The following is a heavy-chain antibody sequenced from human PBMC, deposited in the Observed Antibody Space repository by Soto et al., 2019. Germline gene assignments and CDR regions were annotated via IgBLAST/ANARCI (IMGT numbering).Heavy chain of an antibody. CDR2: IDPSGGGT. CDR1: GYTFTSYY. Sequence: HVKLVQSGAAVKKPAASVKVSCKASGYTFTSYYMHWVRQAPGQGLEWMGIIDPSGGGTSYAQKFPGRLTMPRGTSTSTVDMELSSLRSEDTAVYDCARDRVYCIGGNCWTSVEASGGEGTLVTVS. D-gene: IGHD2-15*01. CDR3: ARDRVYCIGGNCWTSVEAS. J-gene: IGHJ4*02. V-gene: IGHV1-46*01.